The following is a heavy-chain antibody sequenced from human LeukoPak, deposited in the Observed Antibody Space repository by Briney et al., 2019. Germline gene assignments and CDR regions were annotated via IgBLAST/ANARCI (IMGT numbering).Heavy chain of an antibody. Sequence: PSETLSLTCTVSGGSISSHYWSWIRQPPGKGLEWIGYIYYSGSTNYNPSLKSRVTISVDPSKNQFSLKLSSVTAADTAVYYCAGAGDFWSGYHNWFDPWGQGTLVTVSS. CDR2: IYYSGST. J-gene: IGHJ5*02. V-gene: IGHV4-59*11. CDR1: GGSISSHY. D-gene: IGHD3-3*01. CDR3: AGAGDFWSGYHNWFDP.